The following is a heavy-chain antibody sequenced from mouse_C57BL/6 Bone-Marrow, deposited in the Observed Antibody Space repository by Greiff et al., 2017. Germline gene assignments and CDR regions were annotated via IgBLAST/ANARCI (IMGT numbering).Heavy chain of an antibody. V-gene: IGHV5-17*01. J-gene: IGHJ3*01. D-gene: IGHD2-1*01. CDR3: ARPLYYGNYWFAY. CDR2: ISRGSSTI. Sequence: EVKLVESGGGLVKPGGSLKLSCAASGFTFSDYGMHWVRQAPEKGLEWVAYISRGSSTIYYADTVKGRFTISRDNAKNTLFLQMTSLRSEDTAMYYCARPLYYGNYWFAYWGQGTLVTVSA. CDR1: GFTFSDYG.